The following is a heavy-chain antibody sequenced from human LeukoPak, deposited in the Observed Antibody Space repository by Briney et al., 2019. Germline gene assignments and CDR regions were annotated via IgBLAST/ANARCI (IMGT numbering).Heavy chain of an antibody. V-gene: IGHV3-7*05. CDR2: IKQDGTEK. CDR3: AREMTVAANWFYP. CDR1: GFTFSNYW. D-gene: IGHD6-19*01. Sequence: HAGGSLRLSCAASGFTFSNYWMNWGRQAPGKGLEWVVNIKQDGTEKYYVDSVKCRFTISRDNAENSLNLQMNSLRAEDTAVYFCAREMTVAANWFYPWGQGNLVTASP. J-gene: IGHJ5*02.